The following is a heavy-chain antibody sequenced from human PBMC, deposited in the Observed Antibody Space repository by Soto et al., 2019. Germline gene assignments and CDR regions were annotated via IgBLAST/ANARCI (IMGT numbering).Heavy chain of an antibody. D-gene: IGHD2-8*01. CDR3: ARGLQVYGTYDFDH. J-gene: IGHJ5*02. CDR2: IYFSGET. V-gene: IGHV4-61*01. CDR1: ADSLTRGSYY. Sequence: QVQLQESGPSLVKPSGTLSLTCTLSADSLTRGSYYWTWMRQPPGKGLEWIGEIYFSGETKYNPPLNSRAYISIDTSRNQFSLRLTSVSAADTAGYFCARGLQVYGTYDFDHWGQGILVTVSS.